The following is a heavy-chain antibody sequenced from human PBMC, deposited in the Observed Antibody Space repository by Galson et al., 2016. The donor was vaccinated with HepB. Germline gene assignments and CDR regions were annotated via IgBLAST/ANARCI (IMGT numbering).Heavy chain of an antibody. CDR1: GYTFSTHG. CDR2: ISPYNGDT. Sequence: SVKVSCKASGYTFSTHGITWVRQAPGQGLEWVGRISPYNGDTKYAQQFQGRVTLTTDTSTSTAYMEFRSLRPDDTAVYYCSRRVGSAYLDPWGQGTLVIVSS. J-gene: IGHJ5*02. D-gene: IGHD1-26*01. CDR3: SRRVGSAYLDP. V-gene: IGHV1-18*01.